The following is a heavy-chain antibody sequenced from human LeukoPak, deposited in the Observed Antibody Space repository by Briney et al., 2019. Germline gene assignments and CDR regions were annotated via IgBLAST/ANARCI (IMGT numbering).Heavy chain of an antibody. D-gene: IGHD6-13*01. V-gene: IGHV3-43*01. Sequence: GGSLRLSCAASGFIFDDYTMHWVRQGPGKGLEWISLISWDGGSTYYTDSVKGRFTISRDNSKKSLYLQMNGLRSEDTALYYCAKDRAAVAFGPPVFDDWGQGTLVTVSS. CDR1: GFIFDDYT. CDR2: ISWDGGST. J-gene: IGHJ4*02. CDR3: AKDRAAVAFGPPVFDD.